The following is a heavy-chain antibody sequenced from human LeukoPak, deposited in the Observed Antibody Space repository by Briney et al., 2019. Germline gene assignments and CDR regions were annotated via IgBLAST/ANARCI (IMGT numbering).Heavy chain of an antibody. Sequence: GGSLRLSCAASGFSFSTCGIHWVRQAPGKGLEWVAVTWYGGSDKYYADSVKGRFTISGDHSKNTVYLEINSLRPEDTAVYFCAKEDASGGPTPGAFHIWGQGTTVTVSS. CDR1: GFSFSTCG. V-gene: IGHV3-30*02. D-gene: IGHD3-10*01. J-gene: IGHJ3*02. CDR2: TWYGGSDK. CDR3: AKEDASGGPTPGAFHI.